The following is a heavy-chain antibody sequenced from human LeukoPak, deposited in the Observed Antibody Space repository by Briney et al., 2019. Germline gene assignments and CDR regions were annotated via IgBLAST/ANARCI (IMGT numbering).Heavy chain of an antibody. D-gene: IGHD4-11*01. J-gene: IGHJ4*02. CDR2: IFYSGNT. V-gene: IGHV4-34*12. CDR3: ARQIPTVSYFDY. CDR1: GGSFSGYY. Sequence: SETLSLTCAVYGGSFSGYYWGWVRQPPGKGLEWIGSIFYSGNTFCDPSLKSRVTISVDTSKNQFSLKLTSVTAADTAVYYCARQIPTVSYFDYWGQGTLVSVSS.